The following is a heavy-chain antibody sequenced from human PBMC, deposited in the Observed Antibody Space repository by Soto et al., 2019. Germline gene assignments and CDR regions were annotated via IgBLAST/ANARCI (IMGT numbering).Heavy chain of an antibody. Sequence: GGSRRLSCHPSGFSFSSYAMHWVRQAPGKWLQWVGGISYDGSHTFYGQSVKGRFTSTRDNSKNTLYLQFPNLTTDDPGVYYCAKVAGVATGWTVGGLRPWGQGSLGTV. D-gene: IGHD6-13*01. J-gene: IGHJ5*02. CDR1: GFSFSSYA. CDR2: ISYDGSHT. V-gene: IGHV3-30*18. CDR3: AKVAGVATGWTVGGLRP.